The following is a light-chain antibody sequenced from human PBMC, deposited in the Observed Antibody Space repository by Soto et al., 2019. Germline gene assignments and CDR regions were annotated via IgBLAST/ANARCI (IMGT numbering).Light chain of an antibody. CDR3: QQYYDPPIT. J-gene: IGKJ5*01. V-gene: IGKV4-1*01. Sequence: DFVRTPSPGSLAVYLGERATINCKSSQSVLYSSNNKNYLAWYQQKPGQPPKLLIYWASTRESGVPDRFSGSGSGTDFALTISSLQAEDVAVYSCQQYYDPPITFGQGTRLDI. CDR2: WAS. CDR1: QSVLYSSNNKNY.